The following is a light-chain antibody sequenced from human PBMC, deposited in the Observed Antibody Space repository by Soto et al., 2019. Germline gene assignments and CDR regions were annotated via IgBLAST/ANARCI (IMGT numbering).Light chain of an antibody. CDR2: EVS. Sequence: QSALTQPASVSGSPGQSITISCTGTSSDVGGYNYVSWYQQHPGKAPKPMIYEVSNRPSGVSNRFSGSKSGNTASLTISGLQAEDEADFYCSSYTSSSPHVVFGGGTKVTVL. J-gene: IGLJ2*01. V-gene: IGLV2-14*01. CDR1: SSDVGGYNY. CDR3: SSYTSSSPHVV.